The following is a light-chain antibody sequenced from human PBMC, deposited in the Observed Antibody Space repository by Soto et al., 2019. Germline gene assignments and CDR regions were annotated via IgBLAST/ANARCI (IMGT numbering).Light chain of an antibody. CDR3: QQSYSTPPWT. Sequence: DIQMTQFPSTLSASVGDTVTITCRASQSIVTYLNWYLQKPGKAPKLLIYAASNLQSGVPSRFSGSGSGTDFTLTISSLQPEDFATYFCQQSYSTPPWTFGQGTKVDIK. CDR2: AAS. J-gene: IGKJ1*01. CDR1: QSIVTY. V-gene: IGKV1-39*01.